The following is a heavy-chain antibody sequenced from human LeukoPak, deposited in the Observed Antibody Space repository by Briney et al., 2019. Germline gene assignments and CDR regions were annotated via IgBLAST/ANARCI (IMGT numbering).Heavy chain of an antibody. Sequence: GGSLRLSCAASGFTFSSYAMSWVRQAPGKGLEWVSAISGSGGSTYYADSVKGRFTISRDNSKNTLYLQMNSLRAEDTAVYYCAKDKLGYCSSTSCLNWFDPWGQGTLVTVSS. CDR2: ISGSGGST. CDR1: GFTFSSYA. V-gene: IGHV3-23*01. J-gene: IGHJ5*02. D-gene: IGHD2-2*01. CDR3: AKDKLGYCSSTSCLNWFDP.